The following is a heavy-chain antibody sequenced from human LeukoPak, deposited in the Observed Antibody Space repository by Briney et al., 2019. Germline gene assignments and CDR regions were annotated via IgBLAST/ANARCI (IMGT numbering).Heavy chain of an antibody. J-gene: IGHJ3*02. D-gene: IGHD1-26*01. CDR3: IRDYGAVGATNAFDI. Sequence: PGGSLRLSCAASGFTFSRYWMHWVRQVPGKGLVWVSRIDGDGSSTSYADFMKGRFTISRDNAQNTVYLQMNSLRVEDTAVYYCIRDYGAVGATNAFDIWGQGTMVTVSS. CDR2: IDGDGSST. V-gene: IGHV3-74*01. CDR1: GFTFSRYW.